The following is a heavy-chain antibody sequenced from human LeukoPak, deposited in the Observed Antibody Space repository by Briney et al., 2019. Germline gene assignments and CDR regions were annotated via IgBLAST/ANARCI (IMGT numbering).Heavy chain of an antibody. Sequence: PGGSLRLSCAASGSTFSDYYMSWIRQAPGKGLEWVAVISYDGSNKYYADSVKGRFTISRDNSKNTLYLQMNSLRAEDTAVYYCARDGYCSGGSCYVLGVADYWGQGTLVTVSS. J-gene: IGHJ4*02. D-gene: IGHD2-15*01. CDR3: ARDGYCSGGSCYVLGVADY. CDR1: GSTFSDYY. V-gene: IGHV3-30*03. CDR2: ISYDGSNK.